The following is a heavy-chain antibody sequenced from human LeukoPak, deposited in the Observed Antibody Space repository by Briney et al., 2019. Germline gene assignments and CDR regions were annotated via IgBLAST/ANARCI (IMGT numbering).Heavy chain of an antibody. V-gene: IGHV3-74*03. D-gene: IGHD6-13*01. Sequence: PGGSLRLSCAASGFTFSRYWMHWVRQAPGKGLMWVSRISPDGSTTLYAASVKGRFTISRDNAKNTLYLQMNSLGAEDTAVYYCTTVLSSNRYNLCDYWGRGTLVTVSS. J-gene: IGHJ4*02. CDR3: TTVLSSNRYNLCDY. CDR2: ISPDGSTT. CDR1: GFTFSRYW.